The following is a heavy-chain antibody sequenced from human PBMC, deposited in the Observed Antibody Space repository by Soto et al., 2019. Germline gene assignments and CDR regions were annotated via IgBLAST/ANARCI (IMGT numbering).Heavy chain of an antibody. CDR1: VFSLSTSGVG. V-gene: IGHV2-5*02. Sequence: SGPTLVNPTQTLTLTCTFSVFSLSTSGVGVAWIRQPPGKALEWLALIYWDDDKRYSPSLKSRLTITKDTSKNQVVLTMTSVDPVDTATYYCAHRNQAYRGGLDWGQGTLVTVSS. CDR2: IYWDDDK. J-gene: IGHJ4*02. CDR3: AHRNQAYRGGLD. D-gene: IGHD3-16*01.